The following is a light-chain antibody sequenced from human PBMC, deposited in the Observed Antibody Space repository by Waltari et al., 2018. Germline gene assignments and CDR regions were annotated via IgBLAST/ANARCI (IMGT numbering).Light chain of an antibody. V-gene: IGKV3-20*01. J-gene: IGKJ4*01. CDR3: QQYDISPLT. CDR1: HTVRTTY. CDR2: GAS. Sequence: EIVLTQSPGTLSLSPGDRATLSCRASHTVRTTYLAWYQQKPGQAPTLLIYGASSRATGIPDRFSGSGSGTDFSLTISSLEPEDFAVYYCQQYDISPLTFGGGTKVEIK.